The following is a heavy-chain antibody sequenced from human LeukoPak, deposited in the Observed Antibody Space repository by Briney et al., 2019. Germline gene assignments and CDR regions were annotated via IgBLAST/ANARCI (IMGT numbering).Heavy chain of an antibody. V-gene: IGHV5-51*01. Sequence: GESLKISCRGSGYSFTTYWIGWVRQMPGKGLELMGIIYPGDSGTRYSPSFQGQVTMSADKSINTAYLQWSSLKASDTAMYYCARRQGCSSTSCPPDSWGQGTLVTVSS. CDR1: GYSFTTYW. CDR2: IYPGDSGT. CDR3: ARRQGCSSTSCPPDS. D-gene: IGHD2-2*01. J-gene: IGHJ4*02.